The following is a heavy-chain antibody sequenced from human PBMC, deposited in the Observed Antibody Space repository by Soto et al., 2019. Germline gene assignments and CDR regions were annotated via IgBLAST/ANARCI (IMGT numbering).Heavy chain of an antibody. CDR3: AHRIAVAGTGYFDY. D-gene: IGHD6-19*01. Sequence: GASVKVSCKVSGYTLAGLSMHWVRQAPGKGLEWMGGFDPEDGETIYAQKFQGRVTMTEDTSTDTAYMELSSLRSEDTAVYYCAHRIAVAGTGYFDYWGQGTLVTVSS. V-gene: IGHV1-24*01. J-gene: IGHJ4*02. CDR2: FDPEDGET. CDR1: GYTLAGLS.